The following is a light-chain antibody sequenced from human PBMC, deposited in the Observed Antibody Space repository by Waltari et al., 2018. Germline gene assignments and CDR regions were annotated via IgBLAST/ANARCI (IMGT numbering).Light chain of an antibody. V-gene: IGLV2-14*03. Sequence: QSALTQPASVSGSPGQSITISCTGTSSDVGAYNYVSWYQQYPGKAPTVIIYDVSNRPSGISTRFSGSKSGNTASLTVSGLQAEDEADYYCSSYTTSNTAVLGGGTKLTVL. CDR2: DVS. CDR3: SSYTTSNTAV. J-gene: IGLJ2*01. CDR1: SSDVGAYNY.